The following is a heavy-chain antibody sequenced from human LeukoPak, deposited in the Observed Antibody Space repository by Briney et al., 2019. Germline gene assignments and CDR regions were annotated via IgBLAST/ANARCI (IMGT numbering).Heavy chain of an antibody. J-gene: IGHJ4*02. Sequence: PGGSLRLSCAASGFTFSSYGMHWVRQAPGKGLEWVAVISYDGSNKYYADSVKGRFTISRDNSKNTLYLQMNSLRAEDTAVYYCARDNRGGMVRGGIDYWGQGTLVTVSS. V-gene: IGHV3-30*03. CDR1: GFTFSSYG. CDR3: ARDNRGGMVRGGIDY. CDR2: ISYDGSNK. D-gene: IGHD3-10*01.